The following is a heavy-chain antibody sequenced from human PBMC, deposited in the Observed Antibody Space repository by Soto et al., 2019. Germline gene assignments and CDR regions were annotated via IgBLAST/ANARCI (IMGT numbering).Heavy chain of an antibody. CDR2: ISYDGSNK. CDR3: AKESDYYGSGSCAPWFDP. CDR1: GFTFSSYG. D-gene: IGHD3-10*01. V-gene: IGHV3-30*18. Sequence: PGGSLRLSCAASGFTFSSYGMHWVRQAPGKGLEWVAVISYDGSNKYYADSVKGRFTISRDNSKNTLYLQMNSLRAEDTAVYYCAKESDYYGSGSCAPWFDPWGQGTLVTVSS. J-gene: IGHJ5*02.